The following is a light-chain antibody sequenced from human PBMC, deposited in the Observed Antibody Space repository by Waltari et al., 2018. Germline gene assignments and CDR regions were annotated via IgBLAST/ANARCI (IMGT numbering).Light chain of an antibody. V-gene: IGLV3-21*02. CDR3: QVWNSGSTHMV. CDR2: DDS. Sequence: SYVLTQPPSVSVAPGQTASITCGGNNIGSESVHWYQRKPGQAPVLVVYDDSDRPAGIPERFSGANCGNTATLTISRGEAGDEADYYCQVWNSGSTHMVFGGGTKLTVL. J-gene: IGLJ2*01. CDR1: NIGSES.